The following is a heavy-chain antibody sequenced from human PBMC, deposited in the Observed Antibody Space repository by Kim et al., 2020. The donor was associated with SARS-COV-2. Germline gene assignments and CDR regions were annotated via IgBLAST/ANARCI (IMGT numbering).Heavy chain of an antibody. CDR3: AKPYSGSYVSPFDY. CDR1: GFTFSSYG. V-gene: IGHV3-30*18. CDR2: ISYDGSNK. Sequence: GGSLRLSCAASGFTFSSYGMHWVRQAPGKGLEWVSVISYDGSNKYYADSVKGRFTISRDNSKNTLYLQMNSLRAEDTAVYYCAKPYSGSYVSPFDYWGQGTRLTVPS. J-gene: IGHJ4*02. D-gene: IGHD1-26*01.